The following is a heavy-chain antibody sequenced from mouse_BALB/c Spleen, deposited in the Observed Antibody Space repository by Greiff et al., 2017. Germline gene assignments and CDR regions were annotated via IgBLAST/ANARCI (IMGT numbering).Heavy chain of an antibody. CDR1: GFSLTGYG. CDR3: ASYYVYGGYYAMDD. V-gene: IGHV2-6-7*01. J-gene: IGHJ4*01. CDR2: IWGDGST. D-gene: IGHD2-1*01. Sequence: VKLMESGPGLVAPSQSLSITCTVSGFSLTGYGVNWVRQPPGKGLEWLGMIWGDGSTDYNSALKSRLSISKDNSKSQVFLKMNSLQTDDTARYYCASYYVYGGYYAMDDWGQGTSVTVSS.